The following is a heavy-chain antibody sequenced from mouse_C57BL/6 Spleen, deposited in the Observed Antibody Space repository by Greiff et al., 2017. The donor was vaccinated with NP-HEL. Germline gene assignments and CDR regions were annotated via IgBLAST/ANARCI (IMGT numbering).Heavy chain of an antibody. D-gene: IGHD1-1*02. J-gene: IGHJ2*01. CDR2: IYPGDGDT. V-gene: IGHV1-82*01. CDR3: ERGGSYLLFGH. CDR1: GYAFSSSW. Sequence: QVQLQQSGPELVKPGASVKFSCTASGYAFSSSWMNWVKQRPGQGLEWIGRIYPGDGDTNYTGKFKGKATLTADKSSSTAYMQLSSLTSEDSAVSFCERGGSYLLFGHRGQGPTL.